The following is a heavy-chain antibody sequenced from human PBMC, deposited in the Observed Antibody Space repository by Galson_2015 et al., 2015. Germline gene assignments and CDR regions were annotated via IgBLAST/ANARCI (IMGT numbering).Heavy chain of an antibody. V-gene: IGHV3-30*03. Sequence: SLRLSCAASGFTFSSYGMHWVRQAPGKGLEWVAVISYDGSNKYYADSVKGRFTISRDNSKNTLYLQMNSLRAEDTAVYYCATDGSYYDYWRQGTLLSVSS. CDR1: GFTFSSYG. CDR3: ATDGSYYDY. D-gene: IGHD1-26*01. J-gene: IGHJ4*02. CDR2: ISYDGSNK.